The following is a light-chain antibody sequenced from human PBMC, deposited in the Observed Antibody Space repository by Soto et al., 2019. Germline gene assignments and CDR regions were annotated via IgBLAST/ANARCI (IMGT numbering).Light chain of an antibody. Sequence: DIPMTQSPSTLSASVGDRVTITCRASQNINNWLAWYQQKPGKAPKVLIYDASTLEGGVPSRFSGTGSGTEFTLTISSLQPDDFATYYCQPYNYYFGQGTKLEIK. CDR2: DAS. CDR1: QNINNW. CDR3: QPYNYY. V-gene: IGKV1-5*01. J-gene: IGKJ2*01.